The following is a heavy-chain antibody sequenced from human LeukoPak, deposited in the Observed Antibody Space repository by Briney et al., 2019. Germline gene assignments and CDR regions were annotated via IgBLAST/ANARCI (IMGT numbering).Heavy chain of an antibody. CDR3: AREGGDPRWLDP. CDR1: GGSISTFY. Sequence: SETLSLTCTVSGGSISTFYWSWIWQPARQGLDRIGRVNNSGSTNYSPSLRSRVSMSVDRSTNQFSVTLSSVTAADTAVYFCAREGGDPRWLDPWGQGTLAPSPQ. J-gene: IGHJ5*02. CDR2: VNNSGST. D-gene: IGHD6-25*01. V-gene: IGHV4-4*07.